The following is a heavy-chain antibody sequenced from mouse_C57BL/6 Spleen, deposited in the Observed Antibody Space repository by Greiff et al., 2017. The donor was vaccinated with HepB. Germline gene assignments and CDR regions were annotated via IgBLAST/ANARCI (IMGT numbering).Heavy chain of an antibody. Sequence: EVHLVESGAELVKPGASVKLSCTASGFNIKDYYMHWVKQRTEQGLEWIGRIDPEDGETKYAPKFQGKATITADTSSNTAYLQISSLTSEDTAVYYCARRGTGSYFDVWGTGTTVTVSS. J-gene: IGHJ1*03. CDR2: IDPEDGET. CDR1: GFNIKDYY. D-gene: IGHD4-1*01. CDR3: ARRGTGSYFDV. V-gene: IGHV14-2*01.